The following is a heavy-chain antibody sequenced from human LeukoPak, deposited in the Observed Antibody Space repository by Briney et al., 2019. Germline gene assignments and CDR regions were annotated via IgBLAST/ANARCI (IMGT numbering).Heavy chain of an antibody. Sequence: SETLSLTCAVYGGSFSGYYWSWIRQPPGKGLEWIGEINHSGSTHYHPSRKSRVTISVDTSKNQFSLKLSSVTAADTAVYYCARGRGYSYGHWGQGTLVTVSS. CDR3: ARGRGYSYGH. J-gene: IGHJ4*02. CDR2: INHSGST. V-gene: IGHV4-34*01. D-gene: IGHD5-18*01. CDR1: GGSFSGYY.